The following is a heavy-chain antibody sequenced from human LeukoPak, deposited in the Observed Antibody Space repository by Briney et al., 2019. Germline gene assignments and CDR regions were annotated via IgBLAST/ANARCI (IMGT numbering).Heavy chain of an antibody. D-gene: IGHD2-2*01. J-gene: IGHJ4*02. CDR1: GGSISSNSYY. CDR2: INYSGTT. CDR3: ARIDIVVVPSASFDY. Sequence: SETLSLTCTVSGGSISSNSYYWGWIRQPPGKGLEWIGSINYSGTTYYNPSLKSRVIVSVDTSKNQFSLELRSVTAADTAVYYCARIDIVVVPSASFDYWGQGILVTVSS. V-gene: IGHV4-39*07.